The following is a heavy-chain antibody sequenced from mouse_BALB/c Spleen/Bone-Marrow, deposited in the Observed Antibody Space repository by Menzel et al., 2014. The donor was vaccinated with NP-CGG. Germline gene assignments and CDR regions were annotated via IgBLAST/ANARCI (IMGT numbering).Heavy chain of an antibody. CDR2: IRLKSNNYAT. J-gene: IGHJ4*01. D-gene: IGHD2-1*01. Sequence: EVKLMESGGGLVQPGGSMKLSCVASGFTFSNYWMNWVRQSPEKGLEWVAEIRLKSNNYATHYAESVKGRFTISRDDSKSSVYLQMNNLRAEDTGIYYCTEGNYYGNYYAMVYWDQGASATIYS. CDR3: TEGNYYGNYYAMVY. CDR1: GFTFSNYW. V-gene: IGHV6-6*02.